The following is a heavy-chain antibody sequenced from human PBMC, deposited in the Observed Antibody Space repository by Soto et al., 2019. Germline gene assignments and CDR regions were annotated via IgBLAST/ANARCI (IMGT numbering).Heavy chain of an antibody. CDR1: GFTFSSYS. D-gene: IGHD4-17*01. V-gene: IGHV3-48*01. CDR3: ARDQLETTVVTLYCMDV. J-gene: IGHJ6*02. Sequence: GGSLRLSCAASGFTFSSYSMNWVRQAPGKGLEWVSYISSSSSTIYYADSAKGRFTISRDNAKNSLYLQMNSLRAEDTAVYYCARDQLETTVVTLYCMDVWGQGTMVTVSS. CDR2: ISSSSSTI.